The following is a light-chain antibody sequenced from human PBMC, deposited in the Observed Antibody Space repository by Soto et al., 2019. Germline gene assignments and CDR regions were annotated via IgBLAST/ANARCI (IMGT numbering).Light chain of an antibody. V-gene: IGKV1D-12*01. J-gene: IGKJ5*01. Sequence: DIQVTPSPSSVSASVGDRVTITCRASQDIAGFLAWYQHKPGRAPELLIRTASSLQSGVPSRFSGSGSGTDFTLTINSLQPEDSATYYCQQAYSFPITFGQGTRLEIK. CDR3: QQAYSFPIT. CDR2: TAS. CDR1: QDIAGF.